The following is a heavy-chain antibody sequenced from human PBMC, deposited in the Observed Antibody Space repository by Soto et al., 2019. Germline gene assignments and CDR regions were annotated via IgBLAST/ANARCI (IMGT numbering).Heavy chain of an antibody. CDR2: ISYDGSKK. J-gene: IGHJ5*02. D-gene: IGHD3-22*01. CDR3: AREMFYSESKNYIWFDP. Sequence: GGSLRLSCAASGFSFSDYAIHWVRQAPGKGLEWVAVISYDGSKKYYADSVKGRFTSFRDNSKNTVYLQLNRLRVEDTAVYSCAREMFYSESKNYIWFDPWGQGTLVTVSS. V-gene: IGHV3-30-3*01. CDR1: GFSFSDYA.